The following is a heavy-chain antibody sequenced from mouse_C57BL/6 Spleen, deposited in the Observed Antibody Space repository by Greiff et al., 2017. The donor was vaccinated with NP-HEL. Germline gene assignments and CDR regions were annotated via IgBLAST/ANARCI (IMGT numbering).Heavy chain of an antibody. CDR2: IDPSDSYP. CDR3: ARYGTEPFAY. D-gene: IGHD4-1*01. V-gene: IGHV1-59*01. CDR1: GYTFTSYW. Sequence: QVQLQQPGAELVRPGTSVKLSCKASGYTFTSYWMHWVKQRPGQGLEWIGVIDPSDSYPNYNQKFKGKATLTVDTSSSTAYMQLSSLTSEDSAVYYCARYGTEPFAYWGQGTLVTVSA. J-gene: IGHJ3*01.